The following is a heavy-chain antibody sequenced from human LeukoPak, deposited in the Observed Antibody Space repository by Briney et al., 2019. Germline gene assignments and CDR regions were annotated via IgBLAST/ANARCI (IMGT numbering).Heavy chain of an antibody. CDR3: ARGPVVVEVPAANWFDP. V-gene: IGHV1-2*02. D-gene: IGHD2-2*01. Sequence: ASVKVSCKASGYTFTGYYMHWVRQAPGQGLEWMGWINPNSGGTNYAQKFQGRVTMTRDTSISTAYMELSRLRSDDTAVYYCARGPVVVEVPAANWFDPWGQGTLVTVSS. CDR2: INPNSGGT. J-gene: IGHJ5*02. CDR1: GYTFTGYY.